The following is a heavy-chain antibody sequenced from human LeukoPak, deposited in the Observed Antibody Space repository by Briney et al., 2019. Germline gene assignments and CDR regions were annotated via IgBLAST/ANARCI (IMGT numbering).Heavy chain of an antibody. CDR2: ISYDGSNK. CDR1: GFTFSSYA. CDR3: AKTETGYCSSTSCPNYYYYMDV. D-gene: IGHD2-2*03. J-gene: IGHJ6*03. V-gene: IGHV3-30-3*02. Sequence: GGSLRLSCAASGFTFSSYAMHWVRQAPGKGLEWVAVISYDGSNKYYADSVKGRFTISRDNSKNTLYLHMNSLRAEDTAVYYCAKTETGYCSSTSCPNYYYYMDVWGKGTTVTVSS.